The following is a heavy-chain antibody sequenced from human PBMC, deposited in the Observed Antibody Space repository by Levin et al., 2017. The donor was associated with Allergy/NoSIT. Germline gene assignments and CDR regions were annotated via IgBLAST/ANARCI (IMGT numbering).Heavy chain of an antibody. J-gene: IGHJ5*02. CDR1: GFTFSSYA. D-gene: IGHD3-10*01. CDR2: ISYDGSKK. CDR3: ARDGLLLWFGEFSWFDP. V-gene: IGHV3-30*04. Sequence: GGSLRRSCAASGFTFSSYAMHWVRQAPGKGLEWVAVISYDGSKKYYADSVKGRFTISRDNSKNTLYFQMNSLRTEDTAVYYCARDGLLLWFGEFSWFDPWGQGTLVTVSS.